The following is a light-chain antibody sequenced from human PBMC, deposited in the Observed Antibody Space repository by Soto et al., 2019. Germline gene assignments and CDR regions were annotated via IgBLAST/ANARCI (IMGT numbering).Light chain of an antibody. CDR1: TSNIGTNT. CDR2: GNN. CDR3: QSQDRSLSASV. J-gene: IGLJ3*02. V-gene: IGLV1-44*01. Sequence: QSVLTQSPSASGTPGQRVSISCSGSTSNIGTNTVSWYQHVPGTAPKLLIYGNNIRPSGVPDRFSGSKSGTSASLTITGLQAEDEAEYYCQSQDRSLSASVFGGGTKLTVL.